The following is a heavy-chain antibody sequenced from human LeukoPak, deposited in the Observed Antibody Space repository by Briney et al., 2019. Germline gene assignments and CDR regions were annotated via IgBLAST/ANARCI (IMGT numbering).Heavy chain of an antibody. Sequence: ASVKVSCKASGYTFSGYYMHWVRQAPGQGLEWMGWINPNSGGTNYAQKFQGRVTMTRDTSISTAYMELSRLRPDDTAVYYCARAIAARREDYWGQGTLVTVSS. CDR3: ARAIAARREDY. CDR2: INPNSGGT. J-gene: IGHJ4*02. V-gene: IGHV1-2*02. D-gene: IGHD6-6*01. CDR1: GYTFSGYY.